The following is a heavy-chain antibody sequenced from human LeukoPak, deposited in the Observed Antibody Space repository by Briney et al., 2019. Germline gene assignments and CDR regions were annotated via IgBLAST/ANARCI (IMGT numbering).Heavy chain of an antibody. D-gene: IGHD3-10*01. V-gene: IGHV1-2*02. CDR1: GYTFTGHY. CDR2: INPNSGGT. CDR3: ARVRLLWFGELLALDY. Sequence: GASVKVSCKASGYTFTGHYMHWVRQAPGQGLEWMGWINPNSGGTNYAQKFQGRVTMTRDTSISTAYMELSRLRPDDTAVYYCARVRLLWFGELLALDYWGQGTLVTVSS. J-gene: IGHJ4*02.